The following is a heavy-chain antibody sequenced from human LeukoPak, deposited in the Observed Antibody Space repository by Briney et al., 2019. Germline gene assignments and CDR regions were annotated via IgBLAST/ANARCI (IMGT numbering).Heavy chain of an antibody. D-gene: IGHD3-22*01. Sequence: ASVKVSCKASGGTFSSYAISWLRQAPGQGLEWMGRIIPILGIANYAQKFQGRVTITADKSTSTAYMELSSLRSEDTAVYYCARFYYDSSGYWRGAFDIWGQGTMVTVSS. CDR1: GGTFSSYA. CDR3: ARFYYDSSGYWRGAFDI. V-gene: IGHV1-69*04. J-gene: IGHJ3*02. CDR2: IIPILGIA.